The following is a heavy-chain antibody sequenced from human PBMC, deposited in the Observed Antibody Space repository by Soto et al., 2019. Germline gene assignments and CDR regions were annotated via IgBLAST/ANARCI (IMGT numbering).Heavy chain of an antibody. D-gene: IGHD6-13*01. CDR3: ARDQQQLDSLTY. CDR2: INPNSGVT. V-gene: IGHV1-2*02. J-gene: IGHJ4*02. CDR1: GYIFTGYY. Sequence: VASVKVSCKASGYIFTGYYMHWVRQTPGQGLEWMGWINPNSGVTKYAQKFQGRVIMARDTSMNTAYMELSGLRSDDTAVYYCARDQQQLDSLTYWGQGTLVTVSS.